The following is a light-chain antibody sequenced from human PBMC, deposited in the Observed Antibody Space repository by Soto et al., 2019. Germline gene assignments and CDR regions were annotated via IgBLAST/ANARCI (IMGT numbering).Light chain of an antibody. V-gene: IGLV2-8*01. Sequence: QSVLTRPPSASGSPGQSVAISCTGTSSDVGGYNYVSWYQQHPGKAPKLMIYEVNKRPSGVPDRFSGSKSGNTASLTVSGLRAEDEADYYCSSYAGSSNVFGTGTKVTVL. CDR1: SSDVGGYNY. CDR2: EVN. CDR3: SSYAGSSNV. J-gene: IGLJ1*01.